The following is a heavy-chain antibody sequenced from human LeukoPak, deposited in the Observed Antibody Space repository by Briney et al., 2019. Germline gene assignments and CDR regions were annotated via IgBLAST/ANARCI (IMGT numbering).Heavy chain of an antibody. V-gene: IGHV4-38-2*02. D-gene: IGHD3-10*01. CDR3: ARTTMVRGTYYMDV. CDR2: IYHSGST. J-gene: IGHJ6*03. Sequence: SETLSLTCTVSGYSISSGYYWGWIRQPPGNGLEWIGSIYHSGSTYYNPSLKGRVTISVDTSKNQFSLKLSSVTAADTAVYYCARTTMVRGTYYMDVWGKGTTVTISS. CDR1: GYSISSGYY.